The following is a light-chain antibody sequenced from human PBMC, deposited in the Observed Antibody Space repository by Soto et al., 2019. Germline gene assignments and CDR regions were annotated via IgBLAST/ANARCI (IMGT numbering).Light chain of an antibody. CDR3: QQRSNWPH. V-gene: IGKV3D-20*02. CDR2: DAS. CDR1: QSVSSSY. Sequence: EIVLTQSPGTLSLSPGERATLSCRASQSVSSSYLAWYQQKPGQAPRLLIYDASNRATGIPARFSGSGSGTDFTLTISSLEPEDFAVYYCQQRSNWPHFGGGTKVEIK. J-gene: IGKJ4*01.